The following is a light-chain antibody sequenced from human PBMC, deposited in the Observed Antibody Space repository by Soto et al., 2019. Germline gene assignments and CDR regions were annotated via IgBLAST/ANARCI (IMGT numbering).Light chain of an antibody. CDR3: RSDTRSNTRV. Sequence: QPALTQPSSVSGSPGQSITISCTGTSSDVGGYNYVSWYQQHPGKAPKLIIYEFTNRPSGISYRFSGSNSCNTSSLTISGLQAEDEADDYCRSDTRSNTRVFGTGSKATV. V-gene: IGLV2-14*01. CDR1: SSDVGGYNY. CDR2: EFT. J-gene: IGLJ1*01.